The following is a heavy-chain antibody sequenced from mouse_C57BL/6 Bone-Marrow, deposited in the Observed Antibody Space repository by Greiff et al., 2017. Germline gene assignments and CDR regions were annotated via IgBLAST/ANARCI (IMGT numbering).Heavy chain of an antibody. CDR1: GYTFTSYW. V-gene: IGHV1-50*01. CDR3: ARSYYGNYDAMDY. CDR2: IDPSDSYT. Sequence: QVQLQQPGAELVKPGASVKLSCKASGYTFTSYWMQWVQQRPGQGLEWIGEIDPSDSYTNYNQKFKGKATLPVDTSSSTAYMQLSSLTSEDSAVYYCARSYYGNYDAMDYWGQGTSVTVSS. J-gene: IGHJ4*01. D-gene: IGHD2-10*01.